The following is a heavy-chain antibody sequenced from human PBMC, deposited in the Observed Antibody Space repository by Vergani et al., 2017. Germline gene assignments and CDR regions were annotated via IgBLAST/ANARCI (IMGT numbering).Heavy chain of an antibody. V-gene: IGHV4-59*01. J-gene: IGHJ4*02. D-gene: IGHD4-23*01. CDR3: ARGFYGGNSCFDY. CDR1: GGSISSYY. Sequence: QVQLQESGPGLVKPSETLSLTCTVSGGSISSYYWSWIRQPPGKGLEWIGYIYYRGSTNYNPSLKSRVTISVDTCKNQFSLKLSSVTAADTAVYYCARGFYGGNSCFDYWGQGSLVTVSS. CDR2: IYYRGST.